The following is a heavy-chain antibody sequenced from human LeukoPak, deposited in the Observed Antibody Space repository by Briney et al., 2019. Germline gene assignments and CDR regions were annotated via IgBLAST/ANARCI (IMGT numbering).Heavy chain of an antibody. Sequence: GGSLRLSCAASGFTFTNYWMNWLRQAPGKGLEWVANIKQDGGAKNYVDSVKGRFTIFRDNAKNSLYLQMNNLRVEDTAVYYCARERVTTTSFDYWGQGVLVTVSS. J-gene: IGHJ4*02. CDR3: ARERVTTTSFDY. CDR1: GFTFTNYW. V-gene: IGHV3-7*01. CDR2: IKQDGGAK. D-gene: IGHD2/OR15-2a*01.